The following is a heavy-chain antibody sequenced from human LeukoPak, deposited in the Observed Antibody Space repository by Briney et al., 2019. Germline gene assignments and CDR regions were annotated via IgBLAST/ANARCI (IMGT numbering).Heavy chain of an antibody. V-gene: IGHV4-59*01. D-gene: IGHD2-15*01. Sequence: SETLSLTCTVSGGSISSYYWSWIRQPPGKGLEWIGYIYYSGSTNYNPSLTSRVTISVDTSKNQFSLKLSSVTAADTAVYYCAREQVAATNWFDPWGQGTLVTVSS. CDR2: IYYSGST. CDR1: GGSISSYY. J-gene: IGHJ5*02. CDR3: AREQVAATNWFDP.